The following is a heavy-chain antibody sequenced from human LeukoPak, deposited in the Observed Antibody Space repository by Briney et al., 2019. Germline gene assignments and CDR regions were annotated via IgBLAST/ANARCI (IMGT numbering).Heavy chain of an antibody. J-gene: IGHJ4*02. CDR2: VYSSGRT. Sequence: SETLSLTCTVSGGSISSYYWTWIRQPAGKGLEWIGRVYSSGRTNYNPSLESRVTMSVDTSKNHFSLRLSSVTAADTAVYFCARDHXXGXYLDYWGQGTLVTVSS. CDR1: GGSISSYY. CDR3: ARDHXXGXYLDY. V-gene: IGHV4-4*07.